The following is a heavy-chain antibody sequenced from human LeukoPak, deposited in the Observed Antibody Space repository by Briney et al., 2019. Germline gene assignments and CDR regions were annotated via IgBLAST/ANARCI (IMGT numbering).Heavy chain of an antibody. V-gene: IGHV3-21*06. Sequence: GSLRLSCAASGFTFNSFTMNWVRQAPGKGLEWVSSITSTSSSIYYADSVKGRFTISRDNAKNSLFLQMNTLRAEDTAVYYCARQVVGAPDYWGQGTLVTVSS. J-gene: IGHJ4*02. CDR1: GFTFNSFT. D-gene: IGHD2-15*01. CDR2: ITSTSSSI. CDR3: ARQVVGAPDY.